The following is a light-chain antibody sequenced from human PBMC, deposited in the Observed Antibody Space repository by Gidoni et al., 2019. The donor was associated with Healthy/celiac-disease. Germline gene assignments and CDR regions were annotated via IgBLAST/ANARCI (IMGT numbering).Light chain of an antibody. V-gene: IGKV3-11*01. CDR3: QQRSNWPLT. CDR1: QSVSSY. Sequence: EIVLTQSPATLSLSPGERATLSCRASQSVSSYLAWYQQKPGQAPRLLIYDASNRATGTPARFSGSGSGTDFTLTISRLEPEDSAVYYCQQRSNWPLTFGGGTKVEIK. J-gene: IGKJ4*01. CDR2: DAS.